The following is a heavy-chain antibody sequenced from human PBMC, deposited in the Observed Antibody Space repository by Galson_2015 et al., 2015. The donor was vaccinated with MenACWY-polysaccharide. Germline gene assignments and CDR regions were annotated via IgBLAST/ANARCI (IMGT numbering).Heavy chain of an antibody. D-gene: IGHD3-10*01. CDR3: ATEEIRGRSLGWFDP. Sequence: SETLSLTCTVSGGSVNSITYYWAWLRQPPGEGLEWIGYIYYTGRTNYNPSLKSRVTISLDTSKNQFSLRLSSVTAADTAVYYCATEEIRGRSLGWFDPWGQGSLVTVSS. V-gene: IGHV4-61*01. CDR1: GGSVNSITYY. J-gene: IGHJ5*02. CDR2: IYYTGRT.